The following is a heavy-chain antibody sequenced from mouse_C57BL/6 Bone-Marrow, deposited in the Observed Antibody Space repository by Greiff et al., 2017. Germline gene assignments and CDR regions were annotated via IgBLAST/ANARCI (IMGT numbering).Heavy chain of an antibody. V-gene: IGHV1-55*01. D-gene: IGHD3-1*01. CDR3: ARSGPGY. CDR2: IYPGSGST. J-gene: IGHJ2*01. CDR1: GYTFTSYW. Sequence: QVQLQQPGAELVKPGASVKMSCKASGYTFTSYWITWVKQRPGQGLEWIGDIYPGSGSTNYNEKFKSNATLTVDPSSSTASMQLSSLTSEDSAVYYCARSGPGYWGQGTTLTVAS.